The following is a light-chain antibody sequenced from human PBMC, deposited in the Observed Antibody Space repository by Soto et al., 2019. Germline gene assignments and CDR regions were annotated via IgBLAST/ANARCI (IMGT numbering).Light chain of an antibody. CDR2: GAS. CDR3: QQYGSSYT. J-gene: IGKJ2*01. CDR1: QSVSSSY. V-gene: IGKV3-20*01. Sequence: EMVLTQSPGTLSVSPGERATLSCRASQSVSSSYLAWYQQKPGQAPRLLIYGASSRATGIPDRLSGSWSGTDSTLTISRLEPEDVAVYYCQQYGSSYTFGQGTKLEI.